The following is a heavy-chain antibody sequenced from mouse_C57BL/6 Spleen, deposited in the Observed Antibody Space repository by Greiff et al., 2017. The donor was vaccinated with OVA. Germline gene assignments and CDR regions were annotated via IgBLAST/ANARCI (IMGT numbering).Heavy chain of an antibody. V-gene: IGHV1-80*01. CDR1: GYAFSSYW. D-gene: IGHD2-4*01. CDR2: IYPGDGDT. Sequence: QVQLKQSGAELVKPGASVKISCKASGYAFSSYWMNWVKQRPGKGLEWIGQIYPGDGDTNYNGKFKGKATLTADKSSSTAYMQLSSLTSEDSAVYFCARGFYYDYMFAYWGQGTLVTVSA. CDR3: ARGFYYDYMFAY. J-gene: IGHJ3*01.